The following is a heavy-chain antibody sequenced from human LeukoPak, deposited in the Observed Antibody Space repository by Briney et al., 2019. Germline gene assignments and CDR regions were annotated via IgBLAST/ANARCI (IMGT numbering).Heavy chain of an antibody. V-gene: IGHV4-34*01. CDR1: GGSFSGYY. Sequence: SETLSLTCAVYGGSFSGYYWGWVRQPPGKGLEWIGEINHSGSTNYNPSLNSRVTISVDTSKTQFSLKLSSVTAADRAGYYCARGIKYQLLYRHAFDIWGQGTMVTVSS. CDR2: INHSGST. D-gene: IGHD2-2*02. CDR3: ARGIKYQLLYRHAFDI. J-gene: IGHJ3*02.